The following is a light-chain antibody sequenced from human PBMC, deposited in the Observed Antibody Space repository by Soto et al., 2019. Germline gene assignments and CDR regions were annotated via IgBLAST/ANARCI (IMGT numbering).Light chain of an antibody. CDR1: QSVSSSY. V-gene: IGKV3-20*01. CDR3: QQYGSSLWT. CDR2: GAS. J-gene: IGKJ1*01. Sequence: EIVLTQSPGTLSLPPGERATLSCRASQSVSSSYLAWYQQKPGQAPRLLIYGASSRATGIPDSFSGSGSGTDFTLTISRLEPEDFAVYYCQQYGSSLWTFGQGTKVDIK.